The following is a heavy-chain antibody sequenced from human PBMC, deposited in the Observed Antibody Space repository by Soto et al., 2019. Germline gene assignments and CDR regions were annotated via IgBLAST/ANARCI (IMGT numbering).Heavy chain of an antibody. CDR3: AGDQNNGRNDAFDI. D-gene: IGHD2-8*01. CDR2: INPSGDIT. CDR1: GYSFSNDY. Sequence: ASVKVSCKASGYSFSNDYMHWVRQAPGQGLEWMGIINPSGDITIYAQKFQGRVTMTRDTSTSTVYMELSSLRSEDTAIYYCAGDQNNGRNDAFDIWGQGTMVTISS. J-gene: IGHJ3*02. V-gene: IGHV1-46*01.